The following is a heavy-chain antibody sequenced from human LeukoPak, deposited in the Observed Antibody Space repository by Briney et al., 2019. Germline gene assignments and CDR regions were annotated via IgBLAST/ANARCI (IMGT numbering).Heavy chain of an antibody. J-gene: IGHJ4*02. V-gene: IGHV3-30-3*01. Sequence: GGSLRLSCAASGFTFSSDAMHWVREALGKGLGRGAVISYDGSNKSYADSVKGRFTISRDNSKNTLYLQMNSLRAEDTAVYYCAREGGSGYYFDYWGQGTLVTASS. CDR2: ISYDGSNK. CDR3: AREGGSGYYFDY. CDR1: GFTFSSDA. D-gene: IGHD3-22*01.